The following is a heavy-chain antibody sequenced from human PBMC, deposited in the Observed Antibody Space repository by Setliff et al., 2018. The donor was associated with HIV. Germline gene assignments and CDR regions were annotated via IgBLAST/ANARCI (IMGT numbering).Heavy chain of an antibody. J-gene: IGHJ6*04. CDR2: INYSGGT. V-gene: IGHV4-34*01. CDR1: GGSFSDHN. CDR3: SRGIVQRQWPRSLIFYYYYMDV. D-gene: IGHD3-16*01. Sequence: SETLSLTCAVYGGSFSDHNWSWIRQSPGRGLEWIGEINYSGGTNYNPSLKSRVTISADTSKNQFSLKMRSVTAGDTGIYYCSRGIVQRQWPRSLIFYYYYMDVWANGTMVTVSS.